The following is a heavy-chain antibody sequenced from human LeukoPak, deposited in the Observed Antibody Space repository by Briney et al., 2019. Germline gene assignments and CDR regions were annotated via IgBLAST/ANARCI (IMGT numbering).Heavy chain of an antibody. CDR1: GGSISSYY. J-gene: IGHJ6*03. CDR3: VRDRQYVDYYDSKGYYYMDV. D-gene: IGHD3-22*01. V-gene: IGHV4-59*01. CDR2: IYYSGST. Sequence: SETLSLTCTVSGGSISSYYWSWIRQPPGKGLEWIGYIYYSGSTNYNPSLKSRVTISVDTSKNQSSLKLSSVTAADTAVYYCVRDRQYVDYYDSKGYYYMDVWGKGTTVTVSS.